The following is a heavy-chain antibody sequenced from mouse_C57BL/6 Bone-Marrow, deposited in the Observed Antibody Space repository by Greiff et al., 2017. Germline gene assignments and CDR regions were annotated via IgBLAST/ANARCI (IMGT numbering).Heavy chain of an antibody. D-gene: IGHD3-3*01. CDR2: IVPENGDT. CDR3: TTGLPRDFDY. Sequence: EVKLMESGAELVRPGASVKLSCTASGFNIKDAYMHWVKQRPEQGLEWIGWIVPENGDTEYASKFQGKATITADTSSNTAYLQLSSLTSEDTAVYYCTTGLPRDFDYWGQGTTLTVSS. J-gene: IGHJ2*01. V-gene: IGHV14-4*01. CDR1: GFNIKDAY.